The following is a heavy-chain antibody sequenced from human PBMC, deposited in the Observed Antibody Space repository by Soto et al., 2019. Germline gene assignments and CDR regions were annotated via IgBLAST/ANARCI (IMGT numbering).Heavy chain of an antibody. CDR3: ARAESRGDYYYGMDV. CDR2: IYHSGST. J-gene: IGHJ6*02. Sequence: PSETLSLTCAVSGGSISSGGYSWSWIRQPPGEGLEWIGYIYHSGSTYYNPSLKSRVTISVDRSKNQFSLKLSSVTAADTAVYYCARAESRGDYYYGMDVWGQGTTVTVSS. V-gene: IGHV4-30-2*01. D-gene: IGHD2-2*01. CDR1: GGSISSGGYS.